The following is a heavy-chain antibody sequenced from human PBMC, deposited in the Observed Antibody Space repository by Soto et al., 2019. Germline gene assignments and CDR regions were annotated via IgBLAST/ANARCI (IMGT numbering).Heavy chain of an antibody. CDR2: ISGSGGNT. CDR1: GFTFSNHA. Sequence: PGGSLRLSCAASGFTFSNHAMSWVRQAPGKGLEWVSLISGSGGNTNYADSVGGRFTISRDNSKKTVYLQMNSLRADDTAVYYCAKGKANSVFGVDTLFDYWGQGTLVTVSS. CDR3: AKGKANSVFGVDTLFDY. D-gene: IGHD3-3*01. J-gene: IGHJ4*02. V-gene: IGHV3-23*01.